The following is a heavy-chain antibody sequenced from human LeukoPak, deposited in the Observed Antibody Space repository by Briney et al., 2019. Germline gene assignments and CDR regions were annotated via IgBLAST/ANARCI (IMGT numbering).Heavy chain of an antibody. Sequence: SGTLSLTCAVSGGSISSSNWWSWVRQPPGKGLEGIGEIYHSGSTNYNPSLKSRVTISVDKSKNQFSLKLSSVTAADTAVYYCARGNDYGDYGLDYWGQGTLVTVSS. V-gene: IGHV4-4*02. CDR3: ARGNDYGDYGLDY. J-gene: IGHJ4*02. CDR1: GGSISSSNW. CDR2: IYHSGST. D-gene: IGHD4-17*01.